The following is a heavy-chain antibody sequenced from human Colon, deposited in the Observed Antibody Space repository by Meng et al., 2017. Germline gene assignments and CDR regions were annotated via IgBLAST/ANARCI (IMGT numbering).Heavy chain of an antibody. CDR1: GYTFTTYG. CDR2: INPYNGNT. J-gene: IGHJ4*02. CDR3: ARFNHRAPDY. Sequence: QVRMLQFGAEGKKPGASVKVSCKASGYTFTTYGISWVRQAPGQGLEWMGWINPYNGNTNYPQKLQGRVTMTTDTSTSTAYMELRSLRSDDTAVYYCARFNHRAPDYWGQGTLVTVSS. V-gene: IGHV1-18*01. D-gene: IGHD1-14*01.